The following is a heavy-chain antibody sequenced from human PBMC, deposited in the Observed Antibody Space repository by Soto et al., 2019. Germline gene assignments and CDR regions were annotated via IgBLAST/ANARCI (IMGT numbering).Heavy chain of an antibody. CDR2: MNPNSGNT. J-gene: IGHJ4*02. D-gene: IGHD3-3*01. Sequence: ASVTVSCKASGYTFTSYDINWVRQATGQGLEWMGWMNPNSGNTGYAQKFQGRVTMTRNTSISTAYMELSSLRSEDTAVYYCARGPLVRVLEWLLCYFDYWGQGTLVTVSS. CDR1: GYTFTSYD. V-gene: IGHV1-8*01. CDR3: ARGPLVRVLEWLLCYFDY.